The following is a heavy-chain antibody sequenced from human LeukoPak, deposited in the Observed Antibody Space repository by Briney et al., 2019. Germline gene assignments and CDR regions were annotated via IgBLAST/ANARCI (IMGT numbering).Heavy chain of an antibody. Sequence: GGSLRLSCAASGFTFSSFAMSWVRQAPGQGLEWVSSISSAAATTYYADSVRGRFTISRDNAMNTLYLQLSSLRVEDTAVYYCARRTLFGVIKPPDYWGQGTLVTVSS. CDR2: ISSAAATT. D-gene: IGHD3-3*01. CDR1: GFTFSSFA. J-gene: IGHJ4*02. CDR3: ARRTLFGVIKPPDY. V-gene: IGHV3-23*01.